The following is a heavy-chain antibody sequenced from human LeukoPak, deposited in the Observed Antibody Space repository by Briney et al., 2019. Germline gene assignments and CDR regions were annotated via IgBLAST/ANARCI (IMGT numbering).Heavy chain of an antibody. CDR2: ISYDGSNK. J-gene: IGHJ4*02. D-gene: IGHD3-10*01. CDR1: GFTFSSYA. V-gene: IGHV3-30*04. Sequence: GRSLRLSCAASGFTFSSYAMHWVRQAPGKGLEWVAVISYDGSNKYYADSVKGRFTISRDNSKNTLYLQMNSLRAEDTAVYYCARDRLLWFGESDYWGQGTLVTVSS. CDR3: ARDRLLWFGESDY.